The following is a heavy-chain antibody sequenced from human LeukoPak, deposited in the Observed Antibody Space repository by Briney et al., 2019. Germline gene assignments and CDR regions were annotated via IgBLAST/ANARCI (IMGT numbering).Heavy chain of an antibody. V-gene: IGHV3-23*01. CDR2: IFGSGAYT. J-gene: IGHJ4*02. D-gene: IGHD5-24*01. Sequence: PGGSLRLSCVASGFSFSRYAMTWVRQAPGKGLEWISAIFGSGAYTYYADSVKGRFTISRDNSKNTVYLQMNSLRVEGTAVYYCAKDLGEMATHPGDYWGQGTLVTVSS. CDR3: AKDLGEMATHPGDY. CDR1: GFSFSRYA.